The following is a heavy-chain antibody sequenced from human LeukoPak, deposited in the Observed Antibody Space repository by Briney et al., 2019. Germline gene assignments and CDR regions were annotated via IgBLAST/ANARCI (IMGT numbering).Heavy chain of an antibody. CDR1: GFTFDDYA. J-gene: IGHJ4*02. Sequence: PGRSLRLSCAASGFTFDDYAMHWVRQAPGKGLEWVSGISWNSGSIGYADSVKGRFTISRDNGKNSLYLQMNRLRPDDTALYYCAKGLQKLGFCSSTSCYMATTDFWGQRTLVTVSS. D-gene: IGHD2-2*02. V-gene: IGHV3-9*01. CDR2: ISWNSGSI. CDR3: AKGLQKLGFCSSTSCYMATTDF.